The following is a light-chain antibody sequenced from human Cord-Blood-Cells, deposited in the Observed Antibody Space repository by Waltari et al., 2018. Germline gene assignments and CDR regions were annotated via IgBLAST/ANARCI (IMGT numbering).Light chain of an antibody. J-gene: IGLJ1*01. CDR3: CSYAGSSTFV. CDR2: EGS. V-gene: IGLV2-23*01. Sequence: QSALTQPASVSGSPGQSITISCTGTSSDGGSFTLFSWYQQHPGKAPKLMIYEGSKRPSGVSNRFSGSKSGNTASLTISGLQAEDEADYYCCSYAGSSTFVFGTGTKVTVL. CDR1: SSDGGSFTL.